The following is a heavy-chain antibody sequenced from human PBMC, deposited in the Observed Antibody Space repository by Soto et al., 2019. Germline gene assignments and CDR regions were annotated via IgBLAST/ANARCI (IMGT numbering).Heavy chain of an antibody. V-gene: IGHV4-59*01. J-gene: IGHJ3*02. CDR3: ARGFRAFDI. CDR2: IYYSGRT. Sequence: QVQLQESGPGRVKPSETLSLTCTVSGGSLSSYYWSWIRQPPGKGLEWIGYIYYSGRTNYNPSLKSRVTISVDTSKNQFSLKLSSVTAADTAVYCCARGFRAFDIWGQGTMVTVSS. CDR1: GGSLSSYY.